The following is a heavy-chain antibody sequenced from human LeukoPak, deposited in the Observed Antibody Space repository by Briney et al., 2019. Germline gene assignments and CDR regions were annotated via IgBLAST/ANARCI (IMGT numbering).Heavy chain of an antibody. CDR2: IYYSGST. D-gene: IGHD2-15*01. CDR3: ARRRGGRAFDI. V-gene: IGHV4-59*08. J-gene: IGHJ3*02. Sequence: SETLSLTCTVSGGSISSYYWSWIRQPPGKGLEWIGYIYYSGSTNYNPSLKSRVTISVDTSKNQFSLKLSSVTAADTAVYYCARRRGGRAFDIWGQGTMVTVSS. CDR1: GGSISSYY.